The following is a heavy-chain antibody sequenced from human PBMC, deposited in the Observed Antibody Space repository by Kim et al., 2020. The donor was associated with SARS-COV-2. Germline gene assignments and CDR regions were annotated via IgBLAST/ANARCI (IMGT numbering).Heavy chain of an antibody. V-gene: IGHV1-46*01. Sequence: ASVKVSCKASGYTFTSYYMHWVRQAPGQGLEWMGIINLSGGSTSYAQKFQGRVHMTRDTSTSTVYMELSSLRAEATAVYYCARDSGTGYYYYGMVSCGQGTPVTVSS. CDR1: GYTFTSYY. CDR2: INLSGGST. J-gene: IGHJ6*02. CDR3: ARDSGTGYYYYGMVS. D-gene: IGHD1-26*01.